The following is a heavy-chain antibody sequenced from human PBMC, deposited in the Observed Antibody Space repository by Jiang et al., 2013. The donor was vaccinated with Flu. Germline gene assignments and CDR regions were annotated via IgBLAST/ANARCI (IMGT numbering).Heavy chain of an antibody. J-gene: IGHJ4*02. CDR1: GYTFTGHY. CDR2: ISAYNGNT. V-gene: IGHV1-18*04. D-gene: IGHD6-19*01. CDR3: ARVGGNIVVAGTPTGNDY. Sequence: SGYTFTGHYMHWVRQAPGQGLEWMGWISAYNGNTNYAQKLQGRVTMTTDTSTSTADMELKSLRSDDTAVYYCARVGGNIVVAGTPTGNDYWGQGTLVTVSS.